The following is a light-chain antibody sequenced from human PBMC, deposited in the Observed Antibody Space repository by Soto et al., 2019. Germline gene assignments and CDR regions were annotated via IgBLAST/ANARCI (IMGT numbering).Light chain of an antibody. V-gene: IGLV2-14*03. CDR1: SSDVGGYNY. CDR3: SSYTSSDTYV. J-gene: IGLJ1*01. CDR2: SVS. Sequence: QSARTQPASVSGSPGQSITISCTGTSSDVGGYNYVSWYQHHPGKAPKLMISSVSSRPSGVSNRFSGSKSGNTASLTISGLQPEDEADYYCSSYTSSDTYVFGTGTKVTVL.